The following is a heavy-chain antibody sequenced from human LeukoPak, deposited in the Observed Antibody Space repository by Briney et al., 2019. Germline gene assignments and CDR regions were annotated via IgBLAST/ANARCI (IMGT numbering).Heavy chain of an antibody. Sequence: SETLSLTCAVYGGSFSGYYWSWIRQPPGKGLEWIGEINHSGSTNYNPSLKSRVTISVDTSKNQFSLKLSSVTAADTAVYYCARRADIVVVPAAVGYVGFDYWGQGTLVTVSS. CDR2: INHSGST. D-gene: IGHD2-2*01. V-gene: IGHV4-34*01. CDR1: GGSFSGYY. CDR3: ARRADIVVVPAAVGYVGFDY. J-gene: IGHJ4*02.